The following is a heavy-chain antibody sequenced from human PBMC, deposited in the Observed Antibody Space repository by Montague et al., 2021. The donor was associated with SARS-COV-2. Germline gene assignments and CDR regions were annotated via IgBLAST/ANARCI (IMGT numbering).Heavy chain of an antibody. CDR1: GGSITTSSAFH. J-gene: IGHJ5*02. CDR3: ARLPTGYPNWFDP. Sequence: SETLSLTCTVSGGSITTSSAFHWAWVRQPPGKGLEWIGNVHYTGTTYXXXSLRSRVTISVDTSREQFSLRLSSVTAADPAVYHCARLPTGYPNWFDPWGQGTLVTVSS. D-gene: IGHD3-9*01. CDR2: VHYTGTT. V-gene: IGHV4-39*01.